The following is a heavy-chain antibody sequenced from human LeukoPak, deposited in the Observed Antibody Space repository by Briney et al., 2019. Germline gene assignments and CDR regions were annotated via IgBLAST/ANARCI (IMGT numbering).Heavy chain of an antibody. V-gene: IGHV3-30*02. Sequence: GGSLRLSCAASGFTFSSYGMHWVRQAPGKGLEWVAFIRYDGSNKYYADSVKGRFTIPRDNSKNTLYLQMNSLRAEDTAVYYCAKGTTTIFGVVIFWGQGTMVTVSS. CDR1: GFTFSSYG. CDR3: AKGTTTIFGVVIF. CDR2: IRYDGSNK. D-gene: IGHD3-3*01. J-gene: IGHJ3*01.